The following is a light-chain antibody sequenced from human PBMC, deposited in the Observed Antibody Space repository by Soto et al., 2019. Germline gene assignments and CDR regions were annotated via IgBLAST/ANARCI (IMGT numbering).Light chain of an antibody. Sequence: VVLTQSPATLSVSPGDRATLSCRASQYIGSAVAWYHQRSGQAPRLLIYGASSRATGIPDRFSGSGSGTDFTLTISRLEPEDFAVYYCQQYGSSTWTFGQGTKVDI. CDR3: QQYGSSTWT. CDR1: QYIGSA. J-gene: IGKJ1*01. CDR2: GAS. V-gene: IGKV3-20*01.